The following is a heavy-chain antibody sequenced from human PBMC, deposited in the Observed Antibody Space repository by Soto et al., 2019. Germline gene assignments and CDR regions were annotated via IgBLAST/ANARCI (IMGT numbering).Heavy chain of an antibody. J-gene: IGHJ4*02. CDR2: IYNSGGTNY. V-gene: IGHV4-59*01. Sequence: QVQLPESGPGLVKPSETLSLTCTVSGGSISRYYWTWIRQPPGKGLEYIGYIYNSGGTNYNYNPALKSRVTILVDTSKNQFSLRLSSVTTADTAVYYCARAWRNGSDMGDWGQGTLVTVS. CDR1: GGSISRYY. CDR3: ARAWRNGSDMGD. D-gene: IGHD5-12*01.